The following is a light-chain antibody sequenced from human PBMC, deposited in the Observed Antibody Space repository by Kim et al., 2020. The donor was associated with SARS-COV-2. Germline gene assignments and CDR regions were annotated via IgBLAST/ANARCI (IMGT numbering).Light chain of an antibody. CDR3: NSRDSSGNHVV. J-gene: IGLJ2*01. CDR1: SLRSYY. Sequence: SSELTQDPAVSVALGQTVRITCQGDSLRSYYASWYQQKPGQAPLLVIYGKNNRPSGIPDQFSCSSSGNTASFTITGAQAEDEADYYCNSRDSSGNHVVFGGGTQLTVL. V-gene: IGLV3-19*01. CDR2: GKN.